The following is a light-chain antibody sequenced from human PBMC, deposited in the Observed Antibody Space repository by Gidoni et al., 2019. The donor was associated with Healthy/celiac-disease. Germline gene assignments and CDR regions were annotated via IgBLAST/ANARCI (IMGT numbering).Light chain of an antibody. V-gene: IGLV1-40*01. CDR1: SSNIGAGYD. Sequence: QSVLTQPPSVSGAPGPRVPISCTGSSSNIGAGYDVHWYQQLPGTAPKRLIYGNSNRPSGVPDRFSGSKSGTSASLAITGLQAEDEADYYCQSYDSSLSGYVVFGGGTKLTVL. J-gene: IGLJ2*01. CDR3: QSYDSSLSGYVV. CDR2: GNS.